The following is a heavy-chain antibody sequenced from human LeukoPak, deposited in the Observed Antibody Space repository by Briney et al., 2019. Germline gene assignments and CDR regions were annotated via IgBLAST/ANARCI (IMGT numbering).Heavy chain of an antibody. CDR3: AKGIMYFDY. J-gene: IGHJ4*02. CDR2: ISGSGGST. Sequence: PGGSLRLSCAVSGFTFSRYWMSWVRQAPGKGLEWVSAISGSGGSTYYADSVKGRFTISRDNSKNTLYLQMNSLRAEDTAVYYCAKGIMYFDYWGQGTLVTVSS. CDR1: GFTFSRYW. V-gene: IGHV3-23*01. D-gene: IGHD3-16*01.